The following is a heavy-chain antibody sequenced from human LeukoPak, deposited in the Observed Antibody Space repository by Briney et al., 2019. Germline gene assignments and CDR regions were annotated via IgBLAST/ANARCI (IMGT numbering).Heavy chain of an antibody. CDR2: ISYDGSNK. J-gene: IGHJ4*02. Sequence: GGSLRLSCAASGFTFSSYGMHWVRQAPGKGLEWVAVISYDGSNKYYADSVKGRFTISRDNSKNTLYLQMNSLRAEDTAVYYCARDSNAQYDYSNHYYFEYWGQGTLVTVSS. CDR1: GFTFSSYG. V-gene: IGHV3-30*19. CDR3: ARDSNAQYDYSNHYYFEY. D-gene: IGHD4-11*01.